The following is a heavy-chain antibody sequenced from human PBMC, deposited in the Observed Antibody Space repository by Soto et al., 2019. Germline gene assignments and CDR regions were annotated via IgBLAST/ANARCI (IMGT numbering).Heavy chain of an antibody. CDR2: INPSGGST. Sequence: ASVKVSCKASGYTFTSYYMHCVRQAPGQGLEWMGIINPSGGSTSYAQKFQGRVTMTRDTSTSTVYMELSSLRSEDTAVYYCARGSPLYYDILTGYYGFDPWGQGTLVTVSS. CDR1: GYTFTSYY. V-gene: IGHV1-46*01. CDR3: ARGSPLYYDILTGYYGFDP. D-gene: IGHD3-9*01. J-gene: IGHJ5*02.